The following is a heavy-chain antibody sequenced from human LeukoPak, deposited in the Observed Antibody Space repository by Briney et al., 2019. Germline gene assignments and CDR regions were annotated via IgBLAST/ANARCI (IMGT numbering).Heavy chain of an antibody. J-gene: IGHJ4*02. D-gene: IGHD2-15*01. CDR2: IYYSGST. V-gene: IGHV4-39*01. CDR1: GGSISSSSYY. Sequence: ASETLSLTCTVPGGSISSSSYYWGWIRQPPGKGLEWIGSIYYSGSTYYNPSLKSRVTISVDTSKNQFSLKLSSVTAADTAVYYCARHVLWVGYCSGGSCYFDYWGQGTLVTVSS. CDR3: ARHVLWVGYCSGGSCYFDY.